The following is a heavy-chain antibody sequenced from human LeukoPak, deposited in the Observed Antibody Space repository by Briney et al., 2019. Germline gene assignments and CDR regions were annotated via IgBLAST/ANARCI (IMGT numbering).Heavy chain of an antibody. CDR1: GFTFSSYS. V-gene: IGHV3-21*01. CDR3: AREQNYYDSSGYYSPAFDI. D-gene: IGHD3-22*01. J-gene: IGHJ3*02. Sequence: PGGSLRLSRAASGFTFSSYSMNWVRQAPGKGLEWVSSISSSSSYIYYADSVKGRFTISRDNAKNSLYLQMNSLRAEDTAVYYCAREQNYYDSSGYYSPAFDIWGQGTMVTVSS. CDR2: ISSSSSYI.